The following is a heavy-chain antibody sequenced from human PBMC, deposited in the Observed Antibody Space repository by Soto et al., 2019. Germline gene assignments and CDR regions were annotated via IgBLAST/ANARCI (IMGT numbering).Heavy chain of an antibody. CDR2: IYYVGST. J-gene: IGHJ5*01. V-gene: IGHV4-61*01. Sequence: PSETLSLTCNVYGGSVRSPNHYWSWLRQPPGQGLEWIGNIYYVGSTDYNPSLASRVTILLDMSGNQFSMRLHSVTVADTAVYYCARNASRRGWFDSWGQGTLVTVSS. CDR3: ARNASRRGWFDS. D-gene: IGHD3-10*01. CDR1: GGSVRSPNHY.